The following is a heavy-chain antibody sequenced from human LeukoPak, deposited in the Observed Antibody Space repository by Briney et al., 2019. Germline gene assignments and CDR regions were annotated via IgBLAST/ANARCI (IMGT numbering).Heavy chain of an antibody. CDR3: ARVEYSSSRSHFDY. CDR2: INAGNGNT. Sequence: VXCKASXYTFTSXAMHWVRQAPGQRLEWMGWINAGNGNTKYSQKFQGRVTITRDTSASTAYMELSSLRSEDTAVYYCARVEYSSSRSHFDYWGQGTLVTVSS. D-gene: IGHD6-6*01. J-gene: IGHJ4*02. CDR1: XYTFTSXA. V-gene: IGHV1-3*01.